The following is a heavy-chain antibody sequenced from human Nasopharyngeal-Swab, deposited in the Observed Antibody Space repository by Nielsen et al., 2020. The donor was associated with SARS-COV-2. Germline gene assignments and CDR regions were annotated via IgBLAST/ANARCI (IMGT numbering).Heavy chain of an antibody. J-gene: IGHJ6*02. CDR3: ARDDSRREYQLLSALNYYYYGMDV. D-gene: IGHD2-2*01. V-gene: IGHV1-3*01. CDR2: INAGNDNT. Sequence: ASVKVSCKASGYTFTNYAMHWVRQAPGQRLEWMGWINAGNDNTQYSPKFQGRVTITRDKSASTAYMELSSLRSEDTAVYYCARDDSRREYQLLSALNYYYYGMDVWGQGTMVTVSS. CDR1: GYTFTNYA.